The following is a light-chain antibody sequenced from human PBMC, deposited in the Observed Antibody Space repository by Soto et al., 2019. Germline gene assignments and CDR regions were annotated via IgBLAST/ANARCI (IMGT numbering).Light chain of an antibody. J-gene: IGLJ3*02. CDR1: SSDIGNNNY. V-gene: IGLV2-8*01. Sequence: QSVPTQPPSASGSPGQSVTISCSGSSSDIGNNNYVSWYQQHPGKAPKLLIYEVFKRPSGVPDRFSGSKSGNTASLTVSGLQPEDEADYYCSTFGGAKVFGGGTKVTVL. CDR2: EVF. CDR3: STFGGAKV.